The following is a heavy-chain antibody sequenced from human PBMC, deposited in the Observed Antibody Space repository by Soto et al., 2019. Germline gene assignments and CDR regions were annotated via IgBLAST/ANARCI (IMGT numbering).Heavy chain of an antibody. CDR3: ARDFTDSSGPTLGMGV. CDR2: IYYSGST. J-gene: IGHJ6*02. D-gene: IGHD6-19*01. CDR1: GGSISSGGYY. V-gene: IGHV4-31*03. Sequence: QVQLQESGPGLVKPSQTLSLTCTVSGGSISSGGYYWSWIRQHPGKGLEWIGYIYYSGSTYYNPSLKSRVTISVDTSKNQFSLKPSSVTAADTAVYYCARDFTDSSGPTLGMGVWGQGTTVTVSS.